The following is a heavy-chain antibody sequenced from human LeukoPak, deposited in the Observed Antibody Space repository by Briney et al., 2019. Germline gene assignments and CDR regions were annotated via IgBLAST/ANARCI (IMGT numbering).Heavy chain of an antibody. V-gene: IGHV3-23*01. J-gene: IGHJ4*02. CDR2: ITDSGKP. CDR3: TSRNYYLDH. D-gene: IGHD3-10*01. Sequence: GGSLRLSCTASGFSFSTYTMTWVRQAPGKGLEWVSGITDSGKPCYADSVKGRFTISRDNSKSTLYLQINSLRAEDTAVYYCTSRNYYLDHWGQGALVTVSS. CDR1: GFSFSTYT.